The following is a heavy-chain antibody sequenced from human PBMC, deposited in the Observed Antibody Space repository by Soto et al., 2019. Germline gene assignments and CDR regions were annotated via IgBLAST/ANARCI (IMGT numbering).Heavy chain of an antibody. V-gene: IGHV2-5*02. Sequence: QITLKESGPTLVRPTQTLTLTCSFSGFSLTTIGVSVGWIRQPPGKALEWLALTYWDDDQRYSPSLKTRLTVTKDTSKSQVVLAMTNTDPVDTGTYYCARSTSENFWSGPFDYWGPGIVVTVSS. CDR3: ARSTSENFWSGPFDY. D-gene: IGHD3-3*01. J-gene: IGHJ4*02. CDR1: GFSLTTIGVS. CDR2: TYWDDDQ.